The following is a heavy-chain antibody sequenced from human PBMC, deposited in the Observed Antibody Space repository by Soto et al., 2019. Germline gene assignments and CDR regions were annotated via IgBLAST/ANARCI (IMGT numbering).Heavy chain of an antibody. CDR3: AGGYCTRTSCHDYDN. CDR2: FDPEDGET. V-gene: IGHV1-24*01. Sequence: ASVKVSCKVSGYTLSELATQWVRQSPGKGLEWMGGFDPEDGETFYAQKFQGRVTMTEDKSTDTAYMELRSLRSEDTAVYYCAGGYCTRTSCHDYDNWGQGTLVTV. CDR1: GYTLSELA. J-gene: IGHJ4*02. D-gene: IGHD2-2*01.